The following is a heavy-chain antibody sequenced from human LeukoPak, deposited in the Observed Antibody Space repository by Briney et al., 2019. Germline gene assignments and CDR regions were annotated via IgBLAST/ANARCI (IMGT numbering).Heavy chain of an antibody. CDR1: GFTFSSYA. CDR3: VKGVGGGYYYYYMDV. Sequence: PGGSLRLSCAASGFTFSSYAMSWVRQAPGKGLEWVSAISGSGGSTYYADSVKGRFTISRDNSKNTLYLQMNSLRAEDTAVYYCVKGVGGGYYYYYMDVWGKGTTVTISS. D-gene: IGHD3-16*01. CDR2: ISGSGGST. J-gene: IGHJ6*03. V-gene: IGHV3-23*01.